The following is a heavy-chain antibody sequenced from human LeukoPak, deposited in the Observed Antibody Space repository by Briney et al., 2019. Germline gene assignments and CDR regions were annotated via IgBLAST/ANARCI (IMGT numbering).Heavy chain of an antibody. CDR3: AAPETGYDFWSGYPDY. Sequence: PGGSLRLSCVASGFTFSNYGMHWVRQAPGKGLEWVAVISYDGTNKYYADSVKGRFTISRDNSKSTLYLQMNSLRAEDTAVYYCAAPETGYDFWSGYPDYWGQGTLVTVSS. CDR2: ISYDGTNK. V-gene: IGHV3-30*03. D-gene: IGHD3-3*01. CDR1: GFTFSNYG. J-gene: IGHJ4*02.